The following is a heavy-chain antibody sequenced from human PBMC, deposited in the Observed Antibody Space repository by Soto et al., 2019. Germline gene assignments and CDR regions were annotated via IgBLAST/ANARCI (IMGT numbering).Heavy chain of an antibody. CDR2: ITTDKGKT. CDR3: ATRSPAFDY. Sequence: ASVKVSCKTSGYTFTSFVISCVRQAPGQGLEWMGWITTDKGKTNYAQKFQGGVTMTTDTSTSTAYMELRSLRSDDTAVYYCATRSPAFDYWGQGTLVTVSS. J-gene: IGHJ4*02. V-gene: IGHV1-18*01. CDR1: GYTFTSFV.